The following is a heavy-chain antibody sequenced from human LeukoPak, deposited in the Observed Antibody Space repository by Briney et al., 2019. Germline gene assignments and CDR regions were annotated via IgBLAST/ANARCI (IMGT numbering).Heavy chain of an antibody. V-gene: IGHV4-59*01. D-gene: IGHD3-10*01. Sequence: KPSETLSLTCTVSGGSISSYYWSWIRQPPGKGLEWIGYIYYSGSTSYNPSLKSRVTISVDTSKNQFSLKLSSVTAADTAVYYCARSGVIIKGWFDPWGQGTLVTVSS. J-gene: IGHJ5*02. CDR3: ARSGVIIKGWFDP. CDR2: IYYSGST. CDR1: GGSISSYY.